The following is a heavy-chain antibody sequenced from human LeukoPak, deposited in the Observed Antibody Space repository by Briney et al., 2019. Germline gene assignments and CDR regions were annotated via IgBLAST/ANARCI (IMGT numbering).Heavy chain of an antibody. D-gene: IGHD3-22*01. CDR1: GFTFSSYW. Sequence: GGSLRLSCAASGFTFSSYWMSWVRQAPGKGLEWVANIKQDGSEKYYVHSVKGRFTISRDNAKNSLYLQMNSLRAEDTAVYYCARDQVTMIVRTRYNWFDPWGQGTLVTVSS. V-gene: IGHV3-7*01. CDR3: ARDQVTMIVRTRYNWFDP. CDR2: IKQDGSEK. J-gene: IGHJ5*02.